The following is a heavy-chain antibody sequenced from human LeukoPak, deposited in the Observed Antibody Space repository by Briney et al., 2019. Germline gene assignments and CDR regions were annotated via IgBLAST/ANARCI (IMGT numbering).Heavy chain of an antibody. CDR1: GDPICSGY. V-gene: IGHV4-59*08. Sequence: SETLSLICTLSGDPICSGYWSGIRQPPGKGLEWIGYISYSGSTNYNPSLKSRVTISVDTSKNQFSLKLGSLTAADTAVYYCARRCSWTYRHWCYPWGQGTLVTVSS. J-gene: IGHJ5*02. D-gene: IGHD3/OR15-3a*01. CDR3: ARRCSWTYRHWCYP. CDR2: ISYSGST.